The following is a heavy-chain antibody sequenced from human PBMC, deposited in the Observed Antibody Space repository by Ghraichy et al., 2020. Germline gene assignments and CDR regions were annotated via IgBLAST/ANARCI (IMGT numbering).Heavy chain of an antibody. Sequence: ASVKVSCKATGYMFTTYAIQWVRQAPGQRLEWMAWINGGNGNTKYSQKFQGRVTITRDTSASTAYMELSSLTSEDTAVYFCAREKELLDHEFYYYMDVWGKGTTVTVSS. J-gene: IGHJ6*03. CDR1: GYMFTTYA. CDR2: INGGNGNT. CDR3: AREKELLDHEFYYYMDV. D-gene: IGHD1-7*01. V-gene: IGHV1-3*01.